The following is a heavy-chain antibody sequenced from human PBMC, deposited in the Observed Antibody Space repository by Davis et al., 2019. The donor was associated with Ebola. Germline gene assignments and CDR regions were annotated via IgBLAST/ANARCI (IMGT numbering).Heavy chain of an antibody. D-gene: IGHD3-9*01. Sequence: ASVKVSCKASGYTFTSYAMHWVRQAPGQRLEWMGWINAGNGNTKYSQKFQGRVTITRDTSASTAYMELSSLRSEDTAVYYCARGEEYYDILTGPYYFDYWGQGTLVTVSS. CDR1: GYTFTSYA. CDR3: ARGEEYYDILTGPYYFDY. J-gene: IGHJ4*02. V-gene: IGHV1-3*01. CDR2: INAGNGNT.